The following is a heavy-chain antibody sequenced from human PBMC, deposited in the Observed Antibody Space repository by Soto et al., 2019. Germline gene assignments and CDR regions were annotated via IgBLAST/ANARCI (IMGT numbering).Heavy chain of an antibody. J-gene: IGHJ6*02. CDR2: ITNSGDST. V-gene: IGHV3-23*01. CDR3: AKEMCSGGSCYSHYGVDV. CDR1: GFSFSNYA. Sequence: GGSLRLSCAASGFSFSNYAMSWVRQAPGKGLEWVSVITNSGDSTYYADSVKGRFTISRDNSKNTLYLQMNSLRAEDTAVYYCAKEMCSGGSCYSHYGVDVWGQGTTVTV. D-gene: IGHD2-15*01.